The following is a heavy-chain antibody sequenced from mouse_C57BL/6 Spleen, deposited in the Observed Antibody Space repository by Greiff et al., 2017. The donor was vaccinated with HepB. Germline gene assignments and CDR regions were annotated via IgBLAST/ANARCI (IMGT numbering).Heavy chain of an antibody. CDR2: IRLKSDNYAT. D-gene: IGHD1-1*01. Sequence: EVKVEESGGGLVQPGGSMKLSCVASGFTFSNYWMNWVRQSPEKGLEWVAQIRLKSDNYATHYAESVKGRFTISRDDSKSSVYLQMNNLRAEDTGIYYCTGLLLPRYFDVWGTGTTVTVSS. CDR3: TGLLLPRYFDV. CDR1: GFTFSNYW. V-gene: IGHV6-3*01. J-gene: IGHJ1*03.